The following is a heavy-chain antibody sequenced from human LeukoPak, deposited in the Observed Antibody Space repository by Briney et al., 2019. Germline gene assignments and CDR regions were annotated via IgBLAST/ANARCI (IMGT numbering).Heavy chain of an antibody. Sequence: GGSLRLSCAASGFSFGGYAMSWVRQAPGKGLEWVSVVSGSGAITYYADTVKGRFTISRDNSQNTVDLQMNSLRVEDTAVYFCAKAKSTAAADYMGVWGKGTTVRVSS. J-gene: IGHJ6*04. V-gene: IGHV3-23*01. CDR3: AKAKSTAAADYMGV. D-gene: IGHD2-15*01. CDR1: GFSFGGYA. CDR2: VSGSGAIT.